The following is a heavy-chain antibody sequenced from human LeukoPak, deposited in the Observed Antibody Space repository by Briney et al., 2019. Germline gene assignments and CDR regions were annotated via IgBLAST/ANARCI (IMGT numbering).Heavy chain of an antibody. V-gene: IGHV1-2*02. D-gene: IGHD3-10*01. CDR2: INPNSGCT. J-gene: IGHJ3*02. CDR3: ARDSLLWFGELRRNAFDI. Sequence: ASVKVSCKASGYTFTGYYMHWVRQAPGQGLEWMGWINPNSGCTNYAQKFQGRVTMTRDTSISTAYMELSRLRSDDTAVYYCARDSLLWFGELRRNAFDIWGQGTMVTVSS. CDR1: GYTFTGYY.